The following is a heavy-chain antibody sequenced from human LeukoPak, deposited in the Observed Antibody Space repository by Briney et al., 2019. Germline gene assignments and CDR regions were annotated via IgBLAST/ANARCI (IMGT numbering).Heavy chain of an antibody. CDR3: ARGDLISDN. V-gene: IGHV4-34*01. D-gene: IGHD2-8*01. Sequence: PSETLSLTCAVYGGSFSGYYWSWIRQPPGKGLEWIGEINHSGSTNYNPSLKSRVTISVDTSKNQFSLKLSSVTAADTAVYYCARGDLISDNWGQGTLVTVST. J-gene: IGHJ4*02. CDR2: INHSGST. CDR1: GGSFSGYY.